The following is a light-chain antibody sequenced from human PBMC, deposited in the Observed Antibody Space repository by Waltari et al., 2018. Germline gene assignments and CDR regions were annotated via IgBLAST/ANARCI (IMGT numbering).Light chain of an antibody. Sequence: DIQMTQSPASLSTSVGDRVTITCRASQSISNYLNWYQQKPGKAPKLLIYAASSLQSGVPSRFSGIGSGTNFTLTISSLQPEDFASYYCQQSYSTPLTFGPGSKVDIK. CDR1: QSISNY. V-gene: IGKV1-39*01. J-gene: IGKJ3*01. CDR3: QQSYSTPLT. CDR2: AAS.